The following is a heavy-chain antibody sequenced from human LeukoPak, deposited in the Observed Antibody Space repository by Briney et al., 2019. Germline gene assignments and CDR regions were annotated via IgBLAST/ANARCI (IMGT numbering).Heavy chain of an antibody. V-gene: IGHV3-21*01. D-gene: IGHD2-2*01. CDR1: GFTFSSYS. CDR2: ISSSSSYI. J-gene: IGHJ4*02. CDR3: AREVSEACSSTSCLYYFDY. Sequence: GGSLRLSCAASGFTFSSYSLNWVRQDPGKGLEWVSSISSSSSYIYYADSVKGRFTISRDNAKNSLYLQMNSLRAEDTAVYYCAREVSEACSSTSCLYYFDYWGQGTLVTVSS.